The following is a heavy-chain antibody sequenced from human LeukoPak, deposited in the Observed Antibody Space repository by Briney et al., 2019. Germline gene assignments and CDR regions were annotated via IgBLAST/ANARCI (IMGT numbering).Heavy chain of an antibody. CDR3: AIVGAPGYYGMDV. CDR1: GGTFSSYA. CDR2: IIPILGIA. J-gene: IGHJ6*02. V-gene: IGHV1-69*04. D-gene: IGHD1-26*01. Sequence: SVKVSFKASGGTFSSYAISWVRQAPGQGLEWMGRIIPILGIANYAQKFQGRVTITADKSTSTAYMELSSLRSEDTAVYYCAIVGAPGYYGMDVWGQGTTVTVSS.